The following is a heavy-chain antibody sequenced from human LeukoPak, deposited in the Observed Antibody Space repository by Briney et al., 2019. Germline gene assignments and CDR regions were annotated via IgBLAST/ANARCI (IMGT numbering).Heavy chain of an antibody. Sequence: GGSLRLSCAASGFTFSSYWMHWVRQAPGKGLVWVSRINTDGSSTSYADSVKGRFTISRDNAKNTLYMQMNSLRAEDTAVYYCARGASGIQLWFFDPWGQGTLVTVSS. CDR3: ARGASGIQLWFFDP. V-gene: IGHV3-74*01. J-gene: IGHJ5*02. CDR2: INTDGSST. CDR1: GFTFSSYW. D-gene: IGHD5-18*01.